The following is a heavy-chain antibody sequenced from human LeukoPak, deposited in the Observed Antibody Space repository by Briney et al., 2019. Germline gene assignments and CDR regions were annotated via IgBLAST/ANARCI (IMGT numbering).Heavy chain of an antibody. CDR3: AKDALGGGSVWGSYRYFHY. CDR1: GFTFSSYA. CDR2: ISGSGGST. J-gene: IGHJ4*02. D-gene: IGHD3-16*02. V-gene: IGHV3-23*01. Sequence: PGGSLRLSCAASGFTFSSYAMSWVRQAPGKGLEWVSAISGSGGSTYYADSVKGRFTISRDNSKNTLYLQMNSLRAEDTAVYYCAKDALGGGSVWGSYRYFHYWGQGTLVTVSS.